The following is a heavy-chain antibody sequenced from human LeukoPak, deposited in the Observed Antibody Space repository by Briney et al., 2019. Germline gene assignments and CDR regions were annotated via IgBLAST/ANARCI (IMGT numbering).Heavy chain of an antibody. J-gene: IGHJ4*02. V-gene: IGHV3-7*05. CDR1: GFTFSSYW. D-gene: IGHD3-10*01. Sequence: GGSLRLSCAASGFTFSSYWMGWVRQAPGKGLEWVANIKKDGSEKYYVDSVKGRFTISRDNAKNSLYLQMNSLRAEDTAVYYCAKDYRGQDSLFDYWGQGTLVIVSS. CDR2: IKKDGSEK. CDR3: AKDYRGQDSLFDY.